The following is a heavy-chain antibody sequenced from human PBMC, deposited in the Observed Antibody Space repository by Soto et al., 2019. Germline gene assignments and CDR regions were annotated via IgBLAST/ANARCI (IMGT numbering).Heavy chain of an antibody. CDR2: IYYSGST. J-gene: IGHJ4*02. Sequence: SETLSLTCTVSGGSISSSSYYWGWIRQPPGKGLEWIGSIYYSGSTYYNPSLKSRVTISVDTSKNQFSLKLSSVTAADTAVYYCARHFYSGTSNPFDYWGQGTLVTVSS. V-gene: IGHV4-39*01. CDR3: ARHFYSGTSNPFDY. CDR1: GGSISSSSYY. D-gene: IGHD2-2*01.